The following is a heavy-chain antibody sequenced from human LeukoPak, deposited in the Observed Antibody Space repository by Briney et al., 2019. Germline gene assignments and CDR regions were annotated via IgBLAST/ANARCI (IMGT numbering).Heavy chain of an antibody. Sequence: SETLSLTCTVSGGSISSYYWSWLRQPPGKGLEWIGYIYYSGSTNYNPSLKSRVTISLDTSKNQFSLKLSSLTAADTAVYYCARHSGGSGSYYNDGFDYWGQGTLVTVSS. CDR1: GGSISSYY. V-gene: IGHV4-59*01. D-gene: IGHD3-10*01. CDR2: IYYSGST. J-gene: IGHJ4*02. CDR3: ARHSGGSGSYYNDGFDY.